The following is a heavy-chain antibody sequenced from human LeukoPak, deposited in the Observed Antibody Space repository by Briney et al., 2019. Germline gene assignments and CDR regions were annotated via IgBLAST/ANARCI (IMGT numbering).Heavy chain of an antibody. CDR1: GYTFTSYG. Sequence: ASVKVSCKASGYTFTSYGISWVRQAPGQGLEWMGWIGAYNGNTNYAQKLQGRVTMTTDTSTSTAYMELRSLRSDDTAVYYCARSSESHYDSSGYYLPYWGQGTLVTVSS. V-gene: IGHV1-18*01. CDR3: ARSSESHYDSSGYYLPY. D-gene: IGHD3-22*01. CDR2: IGAYNGNT. J-gene: IGHJ4*02.